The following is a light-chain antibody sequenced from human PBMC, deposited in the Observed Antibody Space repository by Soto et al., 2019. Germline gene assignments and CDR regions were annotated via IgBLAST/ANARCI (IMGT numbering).Light chain of an antibody. CDR1: QGIRND. CDR2: AAS. V-gene: IGKV1-6*01. Sequence: AIHMTQSPSSLSASVGDRVTITCRASQGIRNDLGWYQQKPGKAPKLLIYAASSLQSGVPSRFRGSGSGTDFTLTISSLQPEDFAIYYCLQDYTYPRTFGQGTKVEI. CDR3: LQDYTYPRT. J-gene: IGKJ1*01.